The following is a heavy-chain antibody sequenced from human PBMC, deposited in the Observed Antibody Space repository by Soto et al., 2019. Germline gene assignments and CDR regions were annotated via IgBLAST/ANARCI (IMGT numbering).Heavy chain of an antibody. CDR3: AIQDCTNDVCLEAAVTVGGALES. CDR1: GFTFRKFW. Sequence: EVQLVQSGGGLAQPGKSLRLSCAASGFTFRKFWMHWVRQVPGKGPVWVSYISSDGTTTDYADSVKGRFTISRDNAKDTLYLQMDSLRAEDTAVYYCAIQDCTNDVCLEAAVTVGGALESWGQGTQVTVSS. CDR2: ISSDGTTT. D-gene: IGHD2-8*01. V-gene: IGHV3-74*01. J-gene: IGHJ1*01.